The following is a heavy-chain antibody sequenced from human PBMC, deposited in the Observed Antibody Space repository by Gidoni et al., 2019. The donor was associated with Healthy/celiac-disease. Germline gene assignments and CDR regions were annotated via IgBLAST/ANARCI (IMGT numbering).Heavy chain of an antibody. D-gene: IGHD3-3*01. CDR1: GYTFTSYD. CDR3: ARDTGGTYYDFWSGYYSLDP. CDR2: MNPNSGNT. V-gene: IGHV1-8*01. J-gene: IGHJ5*02. Sequence: QVQLVQSGAEVQKPGASVKVSCKASGYTFTSYDINWVRQATGQGLEWMGWMNPNSGNTGYAQKFQGRVTMTRNTSISTAYMELSSLRSEDTAVYYCARDTGGTYYDFWSGYYSLDPWGQGTLVTVSS.